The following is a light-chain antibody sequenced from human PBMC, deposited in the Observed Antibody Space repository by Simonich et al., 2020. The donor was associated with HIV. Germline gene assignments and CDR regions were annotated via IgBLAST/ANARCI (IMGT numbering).Light chain of an antibody. Sequence: DVVMTQSPLSLPVTLGQPASISCRSSQSLVHSDGNTYLNWFQQRPGQSPRRLIYKVSNRDSGVPDRFSGSGSGTDFTLKISRVEAEDVGVYYCMRGTHWPPFTFGPGTKVEIK. CDR1: QSLVHSDGNTY. J-gene: IGKJ3*01. V-gene: IGKV2-30*02. CDR3: MRGTHWPPFT. CDR2: KVS.